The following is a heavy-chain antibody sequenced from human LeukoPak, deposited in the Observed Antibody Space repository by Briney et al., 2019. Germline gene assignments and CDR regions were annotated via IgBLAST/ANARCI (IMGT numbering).Heavy chain of an antibody. CDR3: ASSRYCSSTSCYAADYYYYGMDV. CDR1: GGTFSSYA. Sequence: ASVKVSCKASGGTFSSYAISWERQAPGQGLEWMGGIIPIFGTANYAQKFQGRVTITADESTSTAYMELSSLRSEDTAVYYCASSRYCSSTSCYAADYYYYGMDVWGQGTTVTVFS. V-gene: IGHV1-69*13. J-gene: IGHJ6*02. D-gene: IGHD2-2*01. CDR2: IIPIFGTA.